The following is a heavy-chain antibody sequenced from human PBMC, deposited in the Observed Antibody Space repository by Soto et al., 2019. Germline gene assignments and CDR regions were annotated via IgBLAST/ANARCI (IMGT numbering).Heavy chain of an antibody. Sequence: QLQLQESGPGLVKPSETLSLTCTVSGGSISSSSYYWGWIRQPPGKGLEWIGSIYYSGSTYYNPSLKSRVTISVDTSKNQFSLKLSSVTAADTAVYYCARLAYDYGISRGYYMDVWGKGTTVTVSS. CDR1: GGSISSSSYY. D-gene: IGHD4-17*01. J-gene: IGHJ6*03. CDR3: ARLAYDYGISRGYYMDV. V-gene: IGHV4-39*01. CDR2: IYYSGST.